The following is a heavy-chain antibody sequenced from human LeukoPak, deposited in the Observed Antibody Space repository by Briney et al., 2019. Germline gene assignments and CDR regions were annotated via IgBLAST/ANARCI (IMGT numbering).Heavy chain of an antibody. CDR2: IWYDGSNK. CDR3: ATERAGTSGHIVFDY. J-gene: IGHJ4*02. V-gene: IGHV3-33*03. CDR1: GFTFSSYG. Sequence: GGSLRLSCAASGFTFSSYGMHWVRQAPGKGLEWVAVIWYDGSNKYYADSVKGRFTISRDNAKNMLYLQMNSLSAEDTALYYCATERAGTSGHIVFDYWGQGTLVTVSS. D-gene: IGHD1-1*01.